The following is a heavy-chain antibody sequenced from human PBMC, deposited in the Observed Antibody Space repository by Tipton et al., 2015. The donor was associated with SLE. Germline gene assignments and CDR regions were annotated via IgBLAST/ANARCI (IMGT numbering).Heavy chain of an antibody. Sequence: SLRLSCAASGFTFSTYLMHWVRPAPGKGLVGVSRINYDGSSTTYADSVKGRFTISRDNDKNTLYLQMNSLKTEDTAVYYCTSGMSRDGTQSGVGFDYWGPGTRVTVSS. D-gene: IGHD5-24*01. CDR3: TSGMSRDGTQSGVGFDY. V-gene: IGHV3-74*01. CDR1: GFTFSTYL. J-gene: IGHJ4*02. CDR2: INYDGSST.